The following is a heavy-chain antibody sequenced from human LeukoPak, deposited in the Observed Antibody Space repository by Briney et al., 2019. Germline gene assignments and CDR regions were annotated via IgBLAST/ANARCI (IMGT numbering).Heavy chain of an antibody. CDR1: GYTFTSYD. V-gene: IGHV1-8*01. J-gene: IGHJ4*02. CDR3: ARGIYCSGGSCYDY. D-gene: IGHD2-15*01. Sequence: ASVKVSCKASGYTFTSYDINWVRQATGQGLEWMGWMNPNSGNTGYTQKFQGRVTMTRNTSISTAYMELSSLRSEDTAVYYCARGIYCSGGSCYDYWGQGTLVTVSS. CDR2: MNPNSGNT.